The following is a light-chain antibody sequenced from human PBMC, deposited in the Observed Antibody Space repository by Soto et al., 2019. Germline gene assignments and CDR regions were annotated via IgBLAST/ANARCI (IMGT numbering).Light chain of an antibody. CDR3: QQYGGSRWT. V-gene: IGKV3-20*01. CDR2: GAS. J-gene: IGKJ1*01. CDR1: QSVSSTY. Sequence: EIVLTQSPGTLSLSPGERATLSCRASQSVSSTYLAWYQQKPGQAPRLLIYGASNRATGIPDRFSGSGSGTDFNLTISRLEPEDFAVYYCQQYGGSRWTFGQVTRLDI.